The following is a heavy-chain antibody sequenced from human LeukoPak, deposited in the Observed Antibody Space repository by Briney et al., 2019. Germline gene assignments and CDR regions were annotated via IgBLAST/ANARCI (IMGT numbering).Heavy chain of an antibody. V-gene: IGHV3-30*18. CDR1: GFTFSDYY. D-gene: IGHD3-22*01. CDR2: ISYHGSNK. Sequence: GGSLRLSCAASGFTFSDYYMSWIRQAPGKGLEWVAVISYHGSNKYYADSVKGRFTISRDNSKNTLYLQMNSLRAEDTALYYCAKKKDYYDTSGAFDIWGQGTMVTVSS. J-gene: IGHJ3*02. CDR3: AKKKDYYDTSGAFDI.